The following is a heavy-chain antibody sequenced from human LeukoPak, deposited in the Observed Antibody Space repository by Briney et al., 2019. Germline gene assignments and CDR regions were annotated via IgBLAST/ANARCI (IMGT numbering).Heavy chain of an antibody. V-gene: IGHV4-38-2*02. Sequence: PSETLSLTCTVSGYSISSGYYWGWIRPPPGKGLEWIGSIYHSGSTYYNPSLKSRVTISVDTSKNQFSLKLSSVTAADTAVYYCARILAITMVRGVISYFDYWGQGTLVTVSS. J-gene: IGHJ4*02. CDR3: ARILAITMVRGVISYFDY. D-gene: IGHD3-10*01. CDR1: GYSISSGYY. CDR2: IYHSGST.